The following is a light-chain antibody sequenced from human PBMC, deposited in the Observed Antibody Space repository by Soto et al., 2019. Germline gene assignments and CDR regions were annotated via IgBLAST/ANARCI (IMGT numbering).Light chain of an antibody. CDR3: QSYDADFVI. Sequence: NFMLTQPHSVSESPGKTVNISCTRSSGSIANNYVQWYQQRPVSAPTTVIYENKLRPSGGPGRFSGSTDGSSNSASLAIAGLQTEDEAAYSCQSYDADFVIFGGGTKLTVL. CDR2: ENK. V-gene: IGLV6-57*04. J-gene: IGLJ2*01. CDR1: SGSIANNY.